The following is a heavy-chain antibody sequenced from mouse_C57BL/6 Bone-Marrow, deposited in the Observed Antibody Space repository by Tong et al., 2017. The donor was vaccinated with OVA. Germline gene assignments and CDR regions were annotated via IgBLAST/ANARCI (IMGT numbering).Heavy chain of an antibody. J-gene: IGHJ3*01. D-gene: IGHD2-12*01. Sequence: EVQLQESGGGLVQPGESLKLSCESNEYEFPSHDMSWVRKTPEKRLELVAAINSDGGSTYYPDTMERRFTISRDNTKKTLYLQMSSLRSEDTALYYCARYRRRLLYIHFAYWGQGTLVTVSA. CDR1: EYEFPSHD. CDR3: ARYRRRLLYIHFAY. CDR2: INSDGGST. V-gene: IGHV5-2*01.